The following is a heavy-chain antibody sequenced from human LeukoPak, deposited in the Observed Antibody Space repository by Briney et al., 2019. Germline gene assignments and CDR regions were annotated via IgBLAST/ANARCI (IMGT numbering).Heavy chain of an antibody. J-gene: IGHJ3*02. CDR1: GGSFSGYY. CDR3: ARGERKYYGSGSHDDAFDI. V-gene: IGHV4-34*01. D-gene: IGHD3-10*01. CDR2: FNHSGST. Sequence: SETLSLTCAVYGGSFSGYYWSWIRQPPGKGLEWIGEFNHSGSTNYNPSLKSRVTISVDTSKNQFSLKLSSVTAADTAVYYCARGERKYYGSGSHDDAFDIWGQGTMVTVSS.